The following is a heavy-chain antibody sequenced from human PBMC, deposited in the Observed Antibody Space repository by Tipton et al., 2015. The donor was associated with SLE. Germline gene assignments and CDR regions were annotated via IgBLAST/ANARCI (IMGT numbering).Heavy chain of an antibody. CDR1: GGSIPDSY. Sequence: TLSLTCHVSGGSIPDSYWSWFRQSPAQGLEWIAYIYTNDRHSYNPSLRGRVINSVDTSKNQFSLKLSSVTAADTAVYYCARVPYGSEAYYMDVWGKGTTVTVSS. V-gene: IGHV4-4*08. CDR3: ARVPYGSEAYYMDV. CDR2: IYTNDRH. D-gene: IGHD3-10*01. J-gene: IGHJ6*03.